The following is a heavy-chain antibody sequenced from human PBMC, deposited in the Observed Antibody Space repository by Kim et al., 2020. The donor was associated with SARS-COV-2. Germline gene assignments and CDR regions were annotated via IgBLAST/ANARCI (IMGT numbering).Heavy chain of an antibody. CDR1: GGSISSSNW. D-gene: IGHD2-2*01. J-gene: IGHJ6*02. CDR3: ARDRRTNYYYYGMDV. V-gene: IGHV4-4*02. CDR2: IYHSGST. Sequence: SETLSLTCAVSGGSISSSNWWSWVRQPPGKGLEWIGEIYHSGSTNYNPSLKSRVTISVDKSKNQFSLKLSSVTAADTAVYYCARDRRTNYYYYGMDVWGQGTTVTVSS.